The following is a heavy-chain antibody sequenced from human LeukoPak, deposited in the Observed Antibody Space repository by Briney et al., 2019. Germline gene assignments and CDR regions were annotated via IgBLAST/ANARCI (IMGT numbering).Heavy chain of an antibody. CDR2: IIPIFGTA. CDR1: GGTFSSYA. CDR3: ARSWIQLWLLLDY. J-gene: IGHJ4*02. D-gene: IGHD5-18*01. Sequence: SVKVSCKASGGTFSSYAISWVRQAPGQGLEWMGGIIPIFGTANYAQRFQGRVTVTADESTSTAYMELSSLRSEDTAVYYCARSWIQLWLLLDYWGQGTLVTVSS. V-gene: IGHV1-69*13.